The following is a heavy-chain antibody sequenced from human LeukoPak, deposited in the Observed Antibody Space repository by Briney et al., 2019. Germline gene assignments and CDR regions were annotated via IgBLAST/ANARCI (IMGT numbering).Heavy chain of an antibody. CDR2: INSDGSST. J-gene: IGHJ4*02. Sequence: GGSLRLSCAASGFTFSTYWMHWVRQAPGKGLVWVARINSDGSSTTYADSVKGRFTISRDNAKNTLYLQMNSLTAEDTALYYCARSKYSASHVDYWGQGTLVTVSS. D-gene: IGHD1-26*01. CDR1: GFTFSTYW. V-gene: IGHV3-74*01. CDR3: ARSKYSASHVDY.